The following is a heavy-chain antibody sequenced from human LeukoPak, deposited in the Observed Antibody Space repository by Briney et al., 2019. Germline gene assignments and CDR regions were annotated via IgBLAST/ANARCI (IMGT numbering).Heavy chain of an antibody. CDR1: GFTFSSYS. CDR3: ATVNCGGDCYSPSYFDY. V-gene: IGHV3-21*01. Sequence: GGSLRLSCAASGFTFSSYSMNCVRQAPGKGLEWVSSISSSSSYIYYADSVKGRFTISRDNAKNSLYLQMNSLRAEDTAVYYCATVNCGGDCYSPSYFDYWGQGALVTVSS. J-gene: IGHJ4*02. D-gene: IGHD2-21*02. CDR2: ISSSSSYI.